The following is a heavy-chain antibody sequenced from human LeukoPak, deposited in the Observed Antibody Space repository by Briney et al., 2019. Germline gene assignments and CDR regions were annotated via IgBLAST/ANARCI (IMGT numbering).Heavy chain of an antibody. J-gene: IGHJ3*02. D-gene: IGHD3-22*01. Sequence: GGSLRLSCAASGFAFSSYSMNWVRQAPGKGLEWVSSISSSSSYISYADSVMGRFTISRDNAKNSLYLQMNSLRAEDTYVYYCARGDMMVVVITTGDDAFDIWGQGTMLTVSS. CDR2: ISSSSSYI. CDR1: GFAFSSYS. V-gene: IGHV3-21*01. CDR3: ARGDMMVVVITTGDDAFDI.